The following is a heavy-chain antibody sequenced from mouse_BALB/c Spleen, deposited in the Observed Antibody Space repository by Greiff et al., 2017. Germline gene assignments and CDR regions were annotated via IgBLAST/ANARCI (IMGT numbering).Heavy chain of an antibody. CDR3: ARYYYGSRRDFDY. J-gene: IGHJ2*01. V-gene: IGHV14-1*02. CDR2: IDPENGNT. D-gene: IGHD1-1*01. Sequence: VQLKESGAELVRPGALVKLSCKASGFNIKDYYMHWVKQRPEQGLEWIGWIDPENGNTIYDPKFQGKASITADTSSNTAYLQLSSLTSEDTAVYYCARYYYGSRRDFDYWGQGTTLTVSS. CDR1: GFNIKDYY.